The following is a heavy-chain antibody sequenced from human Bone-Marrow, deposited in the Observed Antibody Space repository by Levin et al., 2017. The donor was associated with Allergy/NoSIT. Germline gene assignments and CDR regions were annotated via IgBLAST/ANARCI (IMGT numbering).Heavy chain of an antibody. CDR3: ARGHFPYYYYGMDV. V-gene: IGHV1-18*01. Sequence: GASVKVSCKASGYTFTTYGLTWVRQAPGQGLEWMGWVSAYSGNTNYALNLQDRVTMTTDTATNTAYMDLTSLRSDDTAIYYCARGHFPYYYYGMDVWGQGTTVVVSS. CDR2: VSAYSGNT. J-gene: IGHJ6*02. CDR1: GYTFTTYG.